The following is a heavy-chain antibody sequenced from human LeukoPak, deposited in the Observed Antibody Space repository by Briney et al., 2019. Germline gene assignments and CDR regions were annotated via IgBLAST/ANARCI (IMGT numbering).Heavy chain of an antibody. V-gene: IGHV3-74*01. D-gene: IGHD3-10*01. CDR1: GFTFSSYC. CDR3: AREFGGIRY. J-gene: IGHJ4*02. Sequence: QPGGSLRLSCAASGFTFSSYCMHWVRQATGKGLVWVSRINSDGSSTIYADSVKGRFTISRDNDKNTLYLQMNSLRAEDTAVYYCAREFGGIRYWGQGVLVTVSS. CDR2: INSDGSST.